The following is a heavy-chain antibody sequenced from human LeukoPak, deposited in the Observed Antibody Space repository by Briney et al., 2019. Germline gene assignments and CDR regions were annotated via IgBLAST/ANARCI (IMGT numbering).Heavy chain of an antibody. CDR1: GFTFSSYA. CDR2: ISGGGDET. V-gene: IGHV3-23*01. CDR3: GGRTGSGSFYDY. D-gene: IGHD3-10*01. Sequence: GGSLRLSCAASGFTFSSYAMSWVRQAPGKGLEWVSSISGGGDETYYADSMRGRFTISRDNSKNTLYLQMNSLRAEDTAVYYCGGRTGSGSFYDYWGQGTLVTVSS. J-gene: IGHJ4*02.